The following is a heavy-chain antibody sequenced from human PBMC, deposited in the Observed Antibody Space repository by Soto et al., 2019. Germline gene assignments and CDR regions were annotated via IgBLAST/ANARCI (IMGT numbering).Heavy chain of an antibody. CDR2: ITGDGSFT. V-gene: IGHV3-74*01. Sequence: EVQLVESGGGLVEPGGSLRLSCAASGFTFSSYWMHWVPQGQGKGLVWVSRITGDGSFTTYADSVKGRFTISRDNAKNTLYLQMNSLRVEDTAVYYCARSWNYAAGSRIDYWGQGTLATVSS. D-gene: IGHD3-10*01. CDR1: GFTFSSYW. J-gene: IGHJ4*02. CDR3: ARSWNYAAGSRIDY.